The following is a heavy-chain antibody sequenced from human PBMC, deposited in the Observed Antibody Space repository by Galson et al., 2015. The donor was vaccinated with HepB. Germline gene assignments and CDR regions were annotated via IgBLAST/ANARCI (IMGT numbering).Heavy chain of an antibody. CDR1: GDSVCSNSAA. Sequence: CAISGDSVCSNSAALNWIRQSQLRGLEWLGRTYYRSKWYNDYAVSVKSRITINPDTSKNQFSLQLNSVTHEDPAVYYCARGGWGWLVIPYAFDIWGQGTMVTVSS. CDR3: ARGGWGWLVIPYAFDI. J-gene: IGHJ3*02. CDR2: TYYRSKWYN. V-gene: IGHV6-1*01. D-gene: IGHD3-9*01.